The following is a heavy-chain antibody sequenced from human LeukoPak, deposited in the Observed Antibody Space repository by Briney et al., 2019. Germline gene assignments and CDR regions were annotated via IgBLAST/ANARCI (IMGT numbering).Heavy chain of an antibody. CDR3: AELGITMIGGV. D-gene: IGHD3-10*02. CDR2: ISGSGGRT. Sequence: PGGSLRLSCAASGFTFSSYGMSWVRQAPGKGLEWVSAISGSGGRTYYADSVKGRFTFSRDNSKNTLYLQMNSLRAEDTAVYYCAELGITMIGGVWGKGTTVTISS. J-gene: IGHJ6*04. CDR1: GFTFSSYG. V-gene: IGHV3-23*01.